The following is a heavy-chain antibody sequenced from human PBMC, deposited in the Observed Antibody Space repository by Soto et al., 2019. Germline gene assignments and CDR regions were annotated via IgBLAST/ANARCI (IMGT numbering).Heavy chain of an antibody. Sequence: PSQTLSLTCAISGDSVSSNSAAWNWIRQSPSRGLEWLGRTYYRSKWYNDYAVSVKSRITINPDTSKNQFSLQLNSVTPEDTAVYYCARGTQVPSYYDFWSGKPYGMDVWGQGTTVTVSS. D-gene: IGHD3-3*01. J-gene: IGHJ6*02. CDR2: TYYRSKWYN. CDR1: GDSVSSNSAA. CDR3: ARGTQVPSYYDFWSGKPYGMDV. V-gene: IGHV6-1*01.